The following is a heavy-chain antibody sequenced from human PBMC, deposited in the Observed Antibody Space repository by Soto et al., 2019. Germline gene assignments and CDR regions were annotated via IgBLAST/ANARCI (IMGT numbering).Heavy chain of an antibody. V-gene: IGHV4-59*01. D-gene: IGHD6-19*01. J-gene: IGHJ5*02. CDR3: ARAVAGSGWFDP. CDR2: IYYSGST. CDR1: GGSISSYY. Sequence: SETLSLTCTVSGGSISSYYWSWIRQPPGKGLEWIGYIYYSGSTNYNPSLKSRVTISVDTSKNQFSLKLSSVTAADTAVYYCARAVAGSGWFDPWGQGTLVTVSS.